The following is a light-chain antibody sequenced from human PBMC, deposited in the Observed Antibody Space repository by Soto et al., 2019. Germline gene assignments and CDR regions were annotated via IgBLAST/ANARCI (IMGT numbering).Light chain of an antibody. V-gene: IGLV2-8*01. Sequence: QSALTQPPSASGSPGQSVTISCTGTSSDVGGYNYVSWYQQHPGKAPKLMIYEVSKRPSGVPDRFSGSKSGNTASLTVSGLKAGDEADYYFSSYAGSNHLVFGGGTKLTVL. CDR1: SSDVGGYNY. CDR3: SSYAGSNHLV. CDR2: EVS. J-gene: IGLJ2*01.